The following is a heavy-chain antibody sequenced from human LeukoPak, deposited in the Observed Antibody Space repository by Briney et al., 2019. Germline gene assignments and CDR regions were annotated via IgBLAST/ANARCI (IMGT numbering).Heavy chain of an antibody. CDR2: IIPILGIA. J-gene: IGHJ3*02. D-gene: IGHD3-22*01. CDR1: GYTFTSYG. V-gene: IGHV1-69*04. Sequence: SVKVSCKASGYTFTSYGISWVRQAPGQGLEWMGRIIPILGIANYAQKFQGRVTITADKSTSTAYMELSSLRSEDTAVYYCARPYYDSSGYAFDIWGQGTMVTVSS. CDR3: ARPYYDSSGYAFDI.